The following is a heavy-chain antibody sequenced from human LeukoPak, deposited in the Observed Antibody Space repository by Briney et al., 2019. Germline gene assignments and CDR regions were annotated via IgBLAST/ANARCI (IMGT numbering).Heavy chain of an antibody. J-gene: IGHJ6*03. V-gene: IGHV1-18*01. CDR1: GYTFTSYA. CDR3: ARAGYCSGGSRYPYYYYYYMDV. Sequence: ASVKVSCKASGYTFTSYAISWVRQAPGQGLEWMGWISGHNDDTNYAQRLQGRVTMTTETSTSTAYMELRSLRSDDTAVYYCARAGYCSGGSRYPYYYYYYMDVWGKGTTVTVSS. D-gene: IGHD2-15*01. CDR2: ISGHNDDT.